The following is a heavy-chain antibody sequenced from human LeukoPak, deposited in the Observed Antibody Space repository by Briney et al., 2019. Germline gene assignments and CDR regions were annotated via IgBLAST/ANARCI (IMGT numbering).Heavy chain of an antibody. CDR2: IRSGSRHI. J-gene: IGHJ6*02. Sequence: GGSLRLSCAASGFIFSSYSMNWVRQAPGKGLEWVSSIRSGSRHIYYADSVKGRFTISRDNAKSSLFLQMNSLRDEDTAVYFCARDRGGDYDFYGMDVWGQGTTVTVSS. D-gene: IGHD3-10*01. V-gene: IGHV3-21*01. CDR1: GFIFSSYS. CDR3: ARDRGGDYDFYGMDV.